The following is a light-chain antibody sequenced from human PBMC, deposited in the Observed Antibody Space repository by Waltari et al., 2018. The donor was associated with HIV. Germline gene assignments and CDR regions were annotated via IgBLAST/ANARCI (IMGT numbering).Light chain of an antibody. J-gene: IGLJ1*01. CDR2: YDD. Sequence: QSVLTQPPSVSAAPRQRVTISCSGSSSNIGSTAVTWYQQVPGKAPKLLIYYDDLLSSGIADRFSGSKSGTSASLAIRGLQSEDEADYYCAAWDDSLNGYVFGSGTTVTVL. CDR3: AAWDDSLNGYV. CDR1: SSNIGSTA. V-gene: IGLV1-36*01.